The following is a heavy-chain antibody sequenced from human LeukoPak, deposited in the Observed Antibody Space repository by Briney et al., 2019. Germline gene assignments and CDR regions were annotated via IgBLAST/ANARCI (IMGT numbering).Heavy chain of an antibody. CDR2: ISYDGSNK. V-gene: IGHV3-30*18. D-gene: IGHD5-18*01. J-gene: IGHJ6*02. CDR1: GFTFSSYG. CDR3: AKDHRYSYGFVYYYGMDV. Sequence: GGPLRLSCAASGFTFSSYGMHWVRQAPGKGLEWVAVISYDGSNKYYADSVKGRFTISRDNSKNTLYLRMNSLRAEDTAVYYCAKDHRYSYGFVYYYGMDVWGQGTTVTVSS.